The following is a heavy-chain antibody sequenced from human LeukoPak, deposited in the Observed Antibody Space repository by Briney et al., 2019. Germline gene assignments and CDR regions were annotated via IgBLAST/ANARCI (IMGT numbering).Heavy chain of an antibody. V-gene: IGHV4-34*01. CDR1: GGSFSGYY. J-gene: IGHJ4*02. CDR2: INHSGST. Sequence: SETLSLTCAVYGGSFSGYYWSWIRQPPGRGLEWIGEINHSGSTNYNPSLKSRVTISVDTSKNQFSLKLSSVTAADTAVYYCARHETTVTTGYDYWGQGTLVTVSS. D-gene: IGHD4-17*01. CDR3: ARHETTVTTGYDY.